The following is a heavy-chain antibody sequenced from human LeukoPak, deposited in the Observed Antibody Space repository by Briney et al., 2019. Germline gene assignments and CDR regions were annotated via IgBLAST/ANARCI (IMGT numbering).Heavy chain of an antibody. CDR1: GFTFDDYG. J-gene: IGHJ4*02. CDR3: ARDLLGSGSYFFDY. D-gene: IGHD3-10*01. Sequence: GGSLRLSCAASGFTFDDYGMSWVRQAPGKGLEWVSGINWNGGSTGYADSVKGRFTISRDNAKNSLYLQMNSLRAEDTALYYCARDLLGSGSYFFDYWGQGTLVTVSS. CDR2: INWNGGST. V-gene: IGHV3-20*04.